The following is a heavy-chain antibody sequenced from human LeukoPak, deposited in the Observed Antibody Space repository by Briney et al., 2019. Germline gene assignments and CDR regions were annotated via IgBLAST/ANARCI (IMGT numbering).Heavy chain of an antibody. CDR1: GFTFSSYA. CDR3: ARDSNYFDY. CDR2: ISYDGSNK. D-gene: IGHD2-2*01. Sequence: PGGSLRLSCAAPGFTFSSYAMHWVRQAPGKGLEWVAVISYDGSNKYYADSVKGRFTISRDNSKNTLYLQMNSLRAEDTAVYYCARDSNYFDYWGQGTLVTVSS. V-gene: IGHV3-30*04. J-gene: IGHJ4*02.